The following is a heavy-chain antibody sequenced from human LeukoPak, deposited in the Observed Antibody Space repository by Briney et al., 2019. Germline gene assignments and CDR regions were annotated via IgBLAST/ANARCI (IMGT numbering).Heavy chain of an antibody. J-gene: IGHJ5*02. CDR2: IYHSGST. V-gene: IGHV4-38-2*02. Sequence: SETLSLTCTVSGDSVSAGVYWAWIRQPPGKGLEWIGSIYHSGSTYYNPSLQSRVNISVDKSKNQFSLNLSSVTAADTAIYFCARHPPYGDNGLDWLDPWGQGAPVTVSS. CDR3: ARHPPYGDNGLDWLDP. CDR1: GDSVSAGVY. D-gene: IGHD4-17*01.